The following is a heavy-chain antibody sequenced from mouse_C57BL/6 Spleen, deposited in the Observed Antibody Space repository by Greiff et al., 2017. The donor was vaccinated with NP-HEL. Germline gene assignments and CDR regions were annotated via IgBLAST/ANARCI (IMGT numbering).Heavy chain of an antibody. Sequence: QVQLQQPGAELVKPGASVKLSCKASGYTFTSYWMHWVKQRPGQGLEWIGMIHPNSGSTNYNEKFKSKATLTVDKSSSTAYMKLSSLTSEDSAVYYCARSRGYYYSSSYGGSNYDYWGQGTTLTVSS. CDR3: ARSRGYYYSSSYGGSNYDY. D-gene: IGHD1-1*01. J-gene: IGHJ2*01. CDR1: GYTFTSYW. V-gene: IGHV1-64*01. CDR2: IHPNSGST.